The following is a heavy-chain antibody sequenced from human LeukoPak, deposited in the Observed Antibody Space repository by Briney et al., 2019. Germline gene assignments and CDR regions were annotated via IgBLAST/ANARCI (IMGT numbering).Heavy chain of an antibody. CDR2: ISGYNGNT. J-gene: IGHJ4*02. CDR3: ARDLTHRRNYDNSGYQIVPAF. D-gene: IGHD3-22*01. V-gene: IGHV1-18*01. CDR1: GGTFSSYA. Sequence: AASVKVSCKASGGTFSSYAISWVRQARGQGLEWMGWISGYNGNTKYVQKFQGRVTMTTDTSTSTAYMELRSLRSDDTAVYYCARDLTHRRNYDNSGYQIVPAFWGQGTLVTVSS.